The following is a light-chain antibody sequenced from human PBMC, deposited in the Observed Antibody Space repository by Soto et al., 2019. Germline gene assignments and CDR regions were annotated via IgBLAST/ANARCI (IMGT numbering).Light chain of an antibody. J-gene: IGKJ5*01. CDR2: DAS. CDR3: QQAYSFPIT. CDR1: QTISSW. Sequence: DIQMTQSPSTLSGSVGDRVTITCRASQTISSWLAWYQQKPGKAPKLLIYDASNLESGVPSRFSGSGSGTDFTLTINSLQPEDFATYYCQQAYSFPITFGQGTRLEIK. V-gene: IGKV1-5*01.